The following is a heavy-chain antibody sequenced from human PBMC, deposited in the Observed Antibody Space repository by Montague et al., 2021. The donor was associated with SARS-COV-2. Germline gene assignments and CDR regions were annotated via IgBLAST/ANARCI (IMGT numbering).Heavy chain of an antibody. CDR2: IEKDGSRT. CDR1: GFTFSSYW. D-gene: IGHD4-17*01. V-gene: IGHV3-74*01. Sequence: SLRLSCAGSGFTFSSYWMHWVRQVPGKGLDWVARIEKDGSRTDNTTSVRGRFTISRDNAKSTLYLQMNSLTSEDTAVYYCIRDMYGAEDPWGQGTLVTVSS. CDR3: IRDMYGAEDP. J-gene: IGHJ5*02.